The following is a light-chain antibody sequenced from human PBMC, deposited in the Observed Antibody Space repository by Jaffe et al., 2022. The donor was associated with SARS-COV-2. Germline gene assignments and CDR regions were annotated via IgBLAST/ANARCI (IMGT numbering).Light chain of an antibody. CDR1: QDIDKY. V-gene: IGKV1-33*01. Sequence: DIQMTQSPSSLSASVGDRVTITCQASQDIDKYLNWYQHKPGTAPKLLIYDASNFETGVPSRFSGSGSGTKFTFTISSLQPEDIATYYCQQYDNLPLTFGGGTKVQIK. J-gene: IGKJ4*01. CDR2: DAS. CDR3: QQYDNLPLT.